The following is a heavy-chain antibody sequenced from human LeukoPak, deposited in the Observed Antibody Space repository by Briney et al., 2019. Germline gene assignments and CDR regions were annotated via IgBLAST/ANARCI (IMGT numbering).Heavy chain of an antibody. J-gene: IGHJ4*02. Sequence: SETLSLTCTVSGGSISSSSYYWGWIRQPPGKGLEWIGSIYYSGSTNYNPSLKSRVTMSVDTSKNQFSLKLSSVTAADTAVYYCARDMYGSGSPPFDYWGQGTLVTVSS. D-gene: IGHD3-10*01. V-gene: IGHV4-39*07. CDR3: ARDMYGSGSPPFDY. CDR2: IYYSGST. CDR1: GGSISSSSYY.